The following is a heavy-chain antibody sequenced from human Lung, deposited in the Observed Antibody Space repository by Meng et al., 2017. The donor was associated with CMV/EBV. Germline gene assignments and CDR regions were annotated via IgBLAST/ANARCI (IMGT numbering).Heavy chain of an antibody. CDR1: GDGLSSYS. CDR3: ARGPGGSGSYYIY. V-gene: IGHV1-69*10. CDR2: IIPSIGVT. Sequence: SVKVSCKISGDGLSSYSVTWVRLAPGQGLEWMGVIIPSIGVTNYAQKFKGRVAITEDKSRNTAYMELSRLRSDDTAFYYCARGPGGSGSYYIYWGQGTLVSVSS. J-gene: IGHJ4*02. D-gene: IGHD3-10*01.